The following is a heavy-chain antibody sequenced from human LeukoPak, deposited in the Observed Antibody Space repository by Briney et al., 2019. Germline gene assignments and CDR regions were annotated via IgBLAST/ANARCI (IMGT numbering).Heavy chain of an antibody. CDR1: GFAFSSYA. V-gene: IGHV3-23*01. Sequence: GGSLRLSCAASGFAFSSYAMSWVRQAPGKGLEWVSSISTSGGSTFYADSVKGRFTISRDNSKNTLYLQMNSLRAEDTAVYYCAKEQSSGSYYTGYWGQGTLVTVSS. J-gene: IGHJ4*02. CDR3: AKEQSSGSYYTGY. CDR2: ISTSGGST. D-gene: IGHD3-10*01.